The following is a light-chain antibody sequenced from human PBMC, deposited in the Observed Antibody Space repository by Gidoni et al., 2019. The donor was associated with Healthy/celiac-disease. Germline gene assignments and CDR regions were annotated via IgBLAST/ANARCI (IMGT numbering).Light chain of an antibody. CDR2: EVS. J-gene: IGLJ1*01. CDR3: CSYAGSSTWV. V-gene: IGLV2-23*02. Sequence: QSALTQPASVSGSPGQSITISCTGTSSDVGSYNLVSWYQQHPGNAPKLMIYEVSKRPSGFSNRFSGSKSGNTASLTISGLQAEDEADYYCCSYAGSSTWVFGTGTKVTVL. CDR1: SSDVGSYNL.